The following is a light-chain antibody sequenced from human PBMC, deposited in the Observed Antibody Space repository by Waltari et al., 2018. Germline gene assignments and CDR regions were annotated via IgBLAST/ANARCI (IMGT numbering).Light chain of an antibody. Sequence: EIVLTHSPGTLSLSPGERATLSCRASQSVSSSYLAWYQQKPGQAPRLLIYGASSRATGIPDRFSGSGSGTDFTLTISRLEPEDFAVYYCQQYGRSPPYTFGQGTKLEI. V-gene: IGKV3-20*01. CDR2: GAS. J-gene: IGKJ2*01. CDR1: QSVSSSY. CDR3: QQYGRSPPYT.